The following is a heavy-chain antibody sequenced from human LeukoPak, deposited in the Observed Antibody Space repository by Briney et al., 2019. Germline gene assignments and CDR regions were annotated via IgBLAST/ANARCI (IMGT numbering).Heavy chain of an antibody. CDR2: IYTSGST. J-gene: IGHJ4*02. CDR3: ASPGDSSGYYYSLHY. D-gene: IGHD3-22*01. V-gene: IGHV4-4*07. CDR1: GGSISSYY. Sequence: SETLSLTCTVSGGSISSYYWSWIRQPAGKGLEWIGRIYTSGSTNYNPSLKSRVTISVDTSKNQFSLKLSSVTAADTAVYYCASPGDSSGYYYSLHYWGQGTLVTVSS.